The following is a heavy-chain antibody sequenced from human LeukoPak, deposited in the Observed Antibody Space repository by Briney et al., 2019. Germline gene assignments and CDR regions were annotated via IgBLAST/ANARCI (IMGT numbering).Heavy chain of an antibody. CDR2: ISSSSSYI. CDR3: ARQYSGSWPIGDY. CDR1: GFTFSSYS. V-gene: IGHV3-21*01. Sequence: GGSLRLSCAASGFTFSSYSMNWVRQAPGKGLEWVSSISSSSSYIYYADSVKGRFTISRDNAKNSLYLQMNSLRAEDTAVYFCARQYSGSWPIGDYWGQGTLVTVSS. J-gene: IGHJ4*02. D-gene: IGHD1-26*01.